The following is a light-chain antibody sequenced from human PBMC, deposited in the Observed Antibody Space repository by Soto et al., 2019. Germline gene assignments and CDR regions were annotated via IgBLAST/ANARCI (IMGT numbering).Light chain of an antibody. CDR1: SSDVGVFNY. CDR3: IAYATSSTWV. J-gene: IGLJ3*02. CDR2: EVT. Sequence: QPVLTQPASVSGSPGQSITISCTGTSSDVGVFNYVSWYQQHPGRVPKLLIYEVTHRPSGVSDRFSGSKSGNTASLTISRVRPEDESTYFCIAYATSSTWVFGGGTQLTVL. V-gene: IGLV2-14*03.